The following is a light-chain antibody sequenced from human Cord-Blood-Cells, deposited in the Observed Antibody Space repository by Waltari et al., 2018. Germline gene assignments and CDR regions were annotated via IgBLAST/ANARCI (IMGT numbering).Light chain of an antibody. CDR3: QQYGSSYT. J-gene: IGKJ2*01. CDR2: GAS. Sequence: EIVLTQSPGTLSLSPGERATLSCRASQRVSSSYLAWYQQKPGQAPRLLIYGASIRATGIPDRFSGSGSGTDFTLTISRLEPEDFAVYYCQQYGSSYTFGQGTKLEIK. CDR1: QRVSSSY. V-gene: IGKV3-20*01.